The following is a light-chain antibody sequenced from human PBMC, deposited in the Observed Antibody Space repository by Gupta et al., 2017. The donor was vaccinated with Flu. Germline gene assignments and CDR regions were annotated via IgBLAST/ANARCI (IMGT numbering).Light chain of an antibody. CDR3: QQYNNSARYT. V-gene: IGKV3-15*01. CDR2: GAS. J-gene: IGKJ2*01. CDR1: QSVSSN. Sequence: EIVMTQSPATLSVSPGERATLACRASQSVSSNLAWYQQKPGQAPRLLIFGASTRATGIPARFSGSGSGTEFTLTISSLQSEDFAFYYCQQYNNSARYTFGPGTKMEIK.